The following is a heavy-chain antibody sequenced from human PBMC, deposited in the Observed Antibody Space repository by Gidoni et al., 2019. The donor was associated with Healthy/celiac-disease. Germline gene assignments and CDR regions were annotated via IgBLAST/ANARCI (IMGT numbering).Heavy chain of an antibody. J-gene: IGHJ6*02. CDR2: IIPIFGTA. V-gene: IGHV1-69*01. Sequence: QVQLVQSGAEVKKPGSSVKVSCKASGGTFSSYAISWVRQAPGQGLEWMGGIIPIFGTANYAQKFQGRVTITADESTSTAYMELSSLRSEDTAVYYCARDKGTMVRGPTGLDSYYYGMDVWGQGTTVTVSS. CDR1: GGTFSSYA. CDR3: ARDKGTMVRGPTGLDSYYYGMDV. D-gene: IGHD3-10*01.